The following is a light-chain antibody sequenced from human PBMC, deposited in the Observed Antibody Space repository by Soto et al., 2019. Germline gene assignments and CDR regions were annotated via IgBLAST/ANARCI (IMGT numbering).Light chain of an antibody. CDR3: QQYLSTPPT. Sequence: DIVMTQSPDSLAVSLGERATINCKSTRSVLYSSNNMNYLAWYQQKPGQPPKLLIYWASTRGSGVPDRFSGSGSGTDFTPTISSLQAEDVAVYYCQQYLSTPPTFGQGTNLEIK. J-gene: IGKJ2*01. CDR1: RSVLYSSNNMNY. CDR2: WAS. V-gene: IGKV4-1*01.